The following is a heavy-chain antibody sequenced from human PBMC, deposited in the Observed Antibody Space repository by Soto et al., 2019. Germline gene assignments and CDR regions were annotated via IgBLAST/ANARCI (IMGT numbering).Heavy chain of an antibody. CDR2: IYYSGST. CDR1: GGSISSGGYY. J-gene: IGHJ4*02. Sequence: PSETLSLTCTVSGGSISSGGYYWSWIRQHPGKGLEWIGYIYYSGSTYYNPSLKSRVTISVDTSKNQFSLKLSSVTAADKAVYYCARGVPSPGYFDYWGQGTLVTVSS. D-gene: IGHD2-2*01. CDR3: ARGVPSPGYFDY. V-gene: IGHV4-31*03.